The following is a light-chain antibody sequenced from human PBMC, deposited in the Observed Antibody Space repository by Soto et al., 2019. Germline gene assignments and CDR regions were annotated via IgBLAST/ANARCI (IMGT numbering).Light chain of an antibody. CDR1: RSVSNNY. Sequence: EIVFTQSPGTRSRSPLDIGTLCCTASRSVSNNYLAWYQQKPGDPPRLLVSGSPSWATGPPGRCSGSGSWTDSPPTISLLAAEDLAVYYCQQNSTPGTFGQGTKVDIK. CDR2: GSP. J-gene: IGKJ1*01. V-gene: IGKV3-20*01. CDR3: QQNSTPGT.